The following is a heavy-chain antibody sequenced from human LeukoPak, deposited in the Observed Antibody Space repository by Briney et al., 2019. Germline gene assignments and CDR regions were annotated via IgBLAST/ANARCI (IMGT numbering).Heavy chain of an antibody. J-gene: IGHJ4*02. CDR2: IRKKGYGETT. V-gene: IGHV3-49*03. CDR1: GFSFGDDA. D-gene: IGHD4-17*01. Sequence: GGSLRLSCTASGFSFGDDAWSWFRQAPGRGLEFVSFIRKKGYGETTDYAASVRGRFTISRDDAKSTAYLQMNSLEIGDTALYYCSRGLHDYGDSNYYFDQWGRGTQVTVSS. CDR3: SRGLHDYGDSNYYFDQ.